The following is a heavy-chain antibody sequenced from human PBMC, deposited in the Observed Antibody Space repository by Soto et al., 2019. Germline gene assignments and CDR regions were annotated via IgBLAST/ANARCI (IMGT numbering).Heavy chain of an antibody. D-gene: IGHD2-21*02. CDR3: ARLAYCGTDCYALDY. Sequence: SETLSLTCTVSGGSISGGSYYWGWIRQPPGKGLEWIGSIYYSGSTYYNPPLKSRVTISVDTSKNQFSLKLSSVTAADTAVYYCARLAYCGTDCYALDYWGLGSLVTVSS. CDR2: IYYSGST. V-gene: IGHV4-39*01. J-gene: IGHJ4*02. CDR1: GGSISGGSYY.